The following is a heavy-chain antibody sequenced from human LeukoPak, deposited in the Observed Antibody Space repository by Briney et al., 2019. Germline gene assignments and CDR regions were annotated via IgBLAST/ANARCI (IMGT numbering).Heavy chain of an antibody. Sequence: SETLSLTCTVSGYSISNGYFWGWIRQPPGKGLEWIGTIHHSGSTLYNPSLKSRVTISVDTSKNQFSLKLSSVTAADTAVYYCARVPRRDGYNHWIDPWGQGTLVTVSS. CDR3: ARVPRRDGYNHWIDP. D-gene: IGHD5-24*01. CDR2: IHHSGST. V-gene: IGHV4-38-2*02. CDR1: GYSISNGYF. J-gene: IGHJ5*02.